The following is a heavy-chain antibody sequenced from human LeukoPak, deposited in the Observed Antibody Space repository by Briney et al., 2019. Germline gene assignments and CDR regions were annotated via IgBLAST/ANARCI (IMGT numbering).Heavy chain of an antibody. D-gene: IGHD3-16*01. V-gene: IGHV4-34*01. CDR1: GGSFSGYY. CDR2: INHSGST. J-gene: IGHJ4*02. Sequence: PSETLSLTCAVYGGSFSGYYWTFIRQPPGKGPEWIGEINHSGSTNYNPSLKSRVTISVDTSRNEFSLRLNSVTAADTAVYYCATFRWGVGFEYWGQGPLVTVSS. CDR3: ATFRWGVGFEY.